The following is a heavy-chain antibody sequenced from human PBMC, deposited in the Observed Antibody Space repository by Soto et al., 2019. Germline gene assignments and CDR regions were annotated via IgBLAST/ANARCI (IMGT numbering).Heavy chain of an antibody. D-gene: IGHD3-10*01. J-gene: IGHJ4*02. Sequence: ASVKVSCKASGYTFTSYDINWVRQATGQGLEWMGWMNPNSGNTGYAQKFQGRVTMTRNTSISTAYMELSSLRSEDTAVCYCARARPPMVRGVIVTFDYWGQGTLVNVSS. CDR2: MNPNSGNT. CDR1: GYTFTSYD. CDR3: ARARPPMVRGVIVTFDY. V-gene: IGHV1-8*01.